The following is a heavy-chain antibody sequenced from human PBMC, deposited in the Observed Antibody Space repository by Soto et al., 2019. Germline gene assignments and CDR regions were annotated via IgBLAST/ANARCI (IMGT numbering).Heavy chain of an antibody. J-gene: IGHJ2*01. V-gene: IGHV4-59*01. CDR2: NYYSGST. Sequence: QVQLQESGPGLVKPSETLSLTCTVSGGSISSYYWSWIRQPPGKGLEWIGYNYYSGSTNYNPSLKSRVTISVDTSKNQFSLKLSSVTAADTAVYYCARDEKIAARPGRWYFDLWGRGTLVTVSS. CDR3: ARDEKIAARPGRWYFDL. D-gene: IGHD6-6*01. CDR1: GGSISSYY.